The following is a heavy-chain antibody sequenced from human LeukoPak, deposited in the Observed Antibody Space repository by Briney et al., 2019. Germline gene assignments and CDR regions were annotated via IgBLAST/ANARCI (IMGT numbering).Heavy chain of an antibody. CDR2: IYYSGST. V-gene: IGHV4-59*01. CDR1: GGSISSYY. Sequence: PSETLSLTCTVSGGSISSYYWNWVRQPPGKGLEWIGYIYYSGSTNYNPSLKSRVTISVDTSKNQFSLKLISVAAADTAVYYCASLIAATDAFDIWGQGTMVTVSS. D-gene: IGHD6-13*01. CDR3: ASLIAATDAFDI. J-gene: IGHJ3*02.